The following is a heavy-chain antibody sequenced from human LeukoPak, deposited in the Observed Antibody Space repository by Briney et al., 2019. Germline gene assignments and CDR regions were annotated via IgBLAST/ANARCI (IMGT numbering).Heavy chain of an antibody. CDR2: IHYNGST. Sequence: PSETLSLTCTVSGGSISSSSYYWGWIRQPPGKGLEWIGGIHYNGSTYYNPSLKSRVTISVDTSKNQFSLKLSSVTAADTAVYYCARETSQKGAHYMDVWGKGTTVTISS. D-gene: IGHD3-16*01. V-gene: IGHV4-39*07. CDR3: ARETSQKGAHYMDV. J-gene: IGHJ6*03. CDR1: GGSISSSSYY.